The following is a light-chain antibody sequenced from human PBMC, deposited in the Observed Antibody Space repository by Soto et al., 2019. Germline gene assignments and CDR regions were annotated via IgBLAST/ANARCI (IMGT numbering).Light chain of an antibody. V-gene: IGLV2-23*02. Sequence: QSVLTQPASVSGSPGQSITISCTGTSSDVGNYDLVSWFLHHPGKAPKLLIYEVNERPSGVSNRFSGSKSGNTASLTISGLQAEDVADYYCCSYAGPTTYYVFGPGTNVTVL. CDR3: CSYAGPTTYYV. J-gene: IGLJ1*01. CDR1: SSDVGNYDL. CDR2: EVN.